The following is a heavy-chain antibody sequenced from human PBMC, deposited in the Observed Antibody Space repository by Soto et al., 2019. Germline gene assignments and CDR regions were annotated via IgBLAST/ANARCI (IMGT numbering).Heavy chain of an antibody. CDR2: INHSGST. CDR1: GGSFSGYY. Sequence: SETLSLTCAVYGGSFSGYYWSWIRQPPGKGLEWMGEINHSGSTNYNPAPKSRVTISVDTSKNQFSLKLSSVTAADTAVYYCARGFIQLWFNYYYYYMDVWGKGTTVTVSS. CDR3: ARGFIQLWFNYYYYYMDV. D-gene: IGHD5-18*01. V-gene: IGHV4-34*01. J-gene: IGHJ6*03.